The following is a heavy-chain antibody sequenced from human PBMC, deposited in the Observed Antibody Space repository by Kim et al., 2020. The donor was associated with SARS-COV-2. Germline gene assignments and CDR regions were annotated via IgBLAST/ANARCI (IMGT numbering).Heavy chain of an antibody. Sequence: GGSLRLSCAASGFTFSSYAMHWVRQAPGKGLEWVAVISYDGSNKYYADSVKGRFTISRDNSKNTLYLQMNSLRAEDTAVYYCASLVGATRGGDYWGQGTL. J-gene: IGHJ4*02. V-gene: IGHV3-30*04. CDR3: ASLVGATRGGDY. CDR2: ISYDGSNK. CDR1: GFTFSSYA. D-gene: IGHD1-26*01.